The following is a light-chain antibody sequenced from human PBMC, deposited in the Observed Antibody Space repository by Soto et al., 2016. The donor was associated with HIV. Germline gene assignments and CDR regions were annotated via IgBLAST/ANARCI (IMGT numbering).Light chain of an antibody. CDR1: TLPKQY. J-gene: IGLJ2*01. Sequence: SYELTQPPSVSVSPGQTARITCSGDTLPKQYAYWYQQKPGQAPVVVVYKDTERPSGIPERFSGSSSGTTVTLTIGGVQAGDEADYYCQSSDSSGSYRVFGGGTKLSVL. CDR3: QSSDSSGSYRV. V-gene: IGLV3-25*03. CDR2: KDT.